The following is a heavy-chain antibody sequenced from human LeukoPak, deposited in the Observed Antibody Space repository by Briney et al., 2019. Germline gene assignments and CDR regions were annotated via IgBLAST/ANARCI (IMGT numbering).Heavy chain of an antibody. CDR3: ATLCCGSYYMDV. V-gene: IGHV1-69*06. J-gene: IGHJ6*03. D-gene: IGHD2-15*01. Sequence: SVKVSCKASGYTFTGYYMHWVRQAPGQGLEWMGGIIPISGTTNYAQKFQGRVTITADKSTSTAYMELSSLRSEDTAVYYCATLCCGSYYMDVWGKGTTVTVSS. CDR2: IIPISGTT. CDR1: GYTFTGYY.